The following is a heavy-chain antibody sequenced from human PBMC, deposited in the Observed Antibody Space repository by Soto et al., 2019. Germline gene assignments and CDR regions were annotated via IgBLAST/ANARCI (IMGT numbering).Heavy chain of an antibody. CDR2: INPNSGAT. J-gene: IGHJ5*02. V-gene: IGHV1-2*02. D-gene: IGHD1-26*01. CDR3: ARDDVRGAGGNWFDP. CDR1: GYTFTGYY. Sequence: QVQLVQSGAEVKKPGASVMVSCKASGYTFTGYYMDWVRQAPGQGLEWMGWINPNSGATNYAQKFQGRVTMTRDTSISTAYMELSRLRSDDTAVYYCARDDVRGAGGNWFDPWGQGTLVTVSS.